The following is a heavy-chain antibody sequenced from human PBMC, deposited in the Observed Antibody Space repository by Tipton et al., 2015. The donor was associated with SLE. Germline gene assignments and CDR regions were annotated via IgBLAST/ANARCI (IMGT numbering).Heavy chain of an antibody. CDR1: GGSISSYY. CDR3: ARDEWAFDI. Sequence: TLSLTCTVSGGSISSYYWSWIRQPPGKGLEWIGYIYYSGSTNYNPSLKSRVTISVDTSKNQFSLKLSSVTAADTAVYYCARDEWAFDIWGQGTMVTVSS. J-gene: IGHJ3*02. V-gene: IGHV4-59*01. CDR2: IYYSGST. D-gene: IGHD2-8*01.